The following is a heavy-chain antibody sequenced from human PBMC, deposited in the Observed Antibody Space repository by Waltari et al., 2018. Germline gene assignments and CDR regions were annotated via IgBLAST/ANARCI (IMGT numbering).Heavy chain of an antibody. CDR1: GYTFTDHF. J-gene: IGHJ3*02. CDR2: INPNTGGT. V-gene: IGHV1-2*02. Sequence: QVRLMQSGAEVKKPGASVKVSCRTSGYTFTDHFLHWVRQAPGQGLEWLGWINPNTGGTNYAQKFQGRVTMTSDTSTSSAYMQLYNLRYDDTAVYYCASGVGASDGSDIWGQGTMVTVSS. D-gene: IGHD1-26*01. CDR3: ASGVGASDGSDI.